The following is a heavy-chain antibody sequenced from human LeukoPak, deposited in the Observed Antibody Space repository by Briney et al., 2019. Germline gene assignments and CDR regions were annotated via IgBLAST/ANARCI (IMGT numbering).Heavy chain of an antibody. Sequence: GGSLRLSCAASGFTFSDYYMSWIRQAPGKGLERVSYISSSGSTIYYADSVKGRFTISRDNSKNTLYLQMNSLRAEDTAVYYCAKDRDGYGEVDYWGQGTLVTVSS. J-gene: IGHJ4*02. V-gene: IGHV3-11*01. D-gene: IGHD4-17*01. CDR2: ISSSGSTI. CDR3: AKDRDGYGEVDY. CDR1: GFTFSDYY.